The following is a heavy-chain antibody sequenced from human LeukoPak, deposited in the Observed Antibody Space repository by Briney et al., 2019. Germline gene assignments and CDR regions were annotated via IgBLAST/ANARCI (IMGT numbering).Heavy chain of an antibody. CDR2: ISGRGDGT. CDR1: AFTVTTYS. V-gene: IGHV3-23*01. J-gene: IGHJ4*02. D-gene: IGHD3-22*01. CDR3: ARDRGRYYDSRGFYWGYYFDS. Sequence: PGRSHRPSYGASAFTVTTYSVNSARHAPRKWLEWLPTISGRGDGTYYADSVKGRFTISRDNSKVTLYLQMSSVRVDDTAVYYCARDRGRYYDSRGFYWGYYFDSWGQGILVTVSS.